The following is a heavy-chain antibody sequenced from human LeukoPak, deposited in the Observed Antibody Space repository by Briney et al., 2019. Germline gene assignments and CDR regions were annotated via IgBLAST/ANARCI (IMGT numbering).Heavy chain of an antibody. V-gene: IGHV4-38-2*02. CDR1: GYSISSGYY. Sequence: KTSETLSLTCTVSGYSISSGYYWGWIRQPPGKGLEWIGSIYHSGSTYYNPSLKSRVTISVDTSKNQFSLKLSSVTAADTAVYYCARVYGDYRTYYYYMDVWGKGTTVTVSS. D-gene: IGHD4-17*01. CDR3: ARVYGDYRTYYYYMDV. CDR2: IYHSGST. J-gene: IGHJ6*03.